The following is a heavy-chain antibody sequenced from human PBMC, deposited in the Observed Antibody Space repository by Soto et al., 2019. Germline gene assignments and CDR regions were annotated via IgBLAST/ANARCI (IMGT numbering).Heavy chain of an antibody. Sequence: SETLSLTCTVSGGSISSGDYYWSWIRQPPGKGLEWIGYIYYSGSTYYNPSLKSRVTISVDTSKNQFSLKLSSVTAADTAVYYCARDHRVDTAMVTDYGMDVWGQGTTVTVSS. V-gene: IGHV4-30-4*01. D-gene: IGHD5-18*01. CDR1: GGSISSGDYY. CDR2: IYYSGST. CDR3: ARDHRVDTAMVTDYGMDV. J-gene: IGHJ6*02.